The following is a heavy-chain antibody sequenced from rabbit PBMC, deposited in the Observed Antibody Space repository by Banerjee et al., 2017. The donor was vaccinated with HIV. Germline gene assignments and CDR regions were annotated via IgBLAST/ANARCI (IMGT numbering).Heavy chain of an antibody. CDR3: ARDQEDRDDWNFNL. CDR1: GFSFSSYYY. D-gene: IGHD2-1*01. CDR2: IYGGSSGST. V-gene: IGHV1S40*01. Sequence: QSLEESGGDLVKPGASLTLTCTASGFSFSSYYYMCWVRQAPGKGLEWIACIYGGSSGSTYYASWAKGRFTISKTSSTTVTLQLTSLTAADTATYFCARDQEDRDDWNFNLWGPGTLVTVS. J-gene: IGHJ4*01.